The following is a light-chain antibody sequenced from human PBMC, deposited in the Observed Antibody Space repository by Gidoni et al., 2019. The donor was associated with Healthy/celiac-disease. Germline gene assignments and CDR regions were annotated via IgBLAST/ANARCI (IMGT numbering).Light chain of an antibody. J-gene: IGKJ1*01. Sequence: EIVLTQSPATLSLSPGERATLSCRASQSVSSYLAWYQQKPGQAPRLLIYDASNRATGIPARFSGSGSGTDFTLTISSLEPEDFAVYHCQQRSNWPPWTFXQXTKVEIK. V-gene: IGKV3-11*01. CDR2: DAS. CDR1: QSVSSY. CDR3: QQRSNWPPWT.